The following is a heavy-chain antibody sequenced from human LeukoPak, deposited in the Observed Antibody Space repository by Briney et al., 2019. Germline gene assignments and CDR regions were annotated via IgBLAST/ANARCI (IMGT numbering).Heavy chain of an antibody. D-gene: IGHD6-13*01. CDR2: MKPNNGNT. CDR1: GYTFTSYD. V-gene: IGHV1-8*01. CDR3: ARHAAYSSSWYEESNAFDI. Sequence: ASVKVSCKASGYTFTSYDINWVRQATGQGLEWMGWMKPNNGNTGYEQKFQGRVTMTRNTSISTAYMELKSLRSEDTAVYYCARHAAYSSSWYEESNAFDIWGQGTMVTVSS. J-gene: IGHJ3*02.